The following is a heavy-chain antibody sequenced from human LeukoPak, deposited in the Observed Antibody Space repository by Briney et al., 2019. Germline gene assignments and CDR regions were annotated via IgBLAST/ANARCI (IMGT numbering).Heavy chain of an antibody. Sequence: SETLSLTCAVYGGSFSGYYWSWIRQPPGMGLEWIGEINHSGSTNYNPSLKSRVTISVDTSKNQFSLKLSSVTAADTAVYYCARGLVLRYFDWFVYCGQGTLVTVSS. J-gene: IGHJ4*02. CDR1: GGSFSGYY. CDR2: INHSGST. D-gene: IGHD3-9*01. V-gene: IGHV4-34*01. CDR3: ARGLVLRYFDWFVY.